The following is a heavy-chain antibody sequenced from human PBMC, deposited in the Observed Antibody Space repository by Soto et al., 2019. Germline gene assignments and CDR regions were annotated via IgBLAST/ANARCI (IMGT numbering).Heavy chain of an antibody. Sequence: ASVKVSWKTSGYTFTSYRISWVRQAPGQGLEWMGWISAYNGNTTYAQNCKGRVTMTRDTSTTTVYMELGSLRSEDTAVYYCARQYCGGDCQYDYWGQGTLVTVSS. J-gene: IGHJ4*02. CDR2: ISAYNGNT. CDR1: GYTFTSYR. CDR3: ARQYCGGDCQYDY. D-gene: IGHD2-21*02. V-gene: IGHV1-18*01.